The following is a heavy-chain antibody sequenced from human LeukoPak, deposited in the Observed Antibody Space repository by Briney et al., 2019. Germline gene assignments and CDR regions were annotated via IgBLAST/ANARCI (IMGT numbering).Heavy chain of an antibody. Sequence: ASVKVSCKASGYTFTGYYMHWVRQAPGQGLEWMGWINPNSGGTNYAQKLQGRVTMTTDTSTTTAYMELRSLRSDDTAVYYCARSTYYYDSSGYCDYWGQGTLVTVSS. J-gene: IGHJ4*02. D-gene: IGHD3-22*01. CDR3: ARSTYYYDSSGYCDY. V-gene: IGHV1-2*02. CDR1: GYTFTGYY. CDR2: INPNSGGT.